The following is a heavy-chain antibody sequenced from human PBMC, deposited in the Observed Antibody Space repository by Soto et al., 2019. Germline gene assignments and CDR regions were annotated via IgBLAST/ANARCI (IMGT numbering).Heavy chain of an antibody. CDR2: INHSGST. Sequence: SETLSLTCAVYGGSFSGYYWSWIRQPPGKGLEWIGEINHSGSTNYNPSLKSRVTISVDTSKNQFSLKLSSVTAADTAVYYCARHDDSGIFDYWGQGTLVTVSS. J-gene: IGHJ4*02. D-gene: IGHD4-4*01. V-gene: IGHV4-34*01. CDR1: GGSFSGYY. CDR3: ARHDDSGIFDY.